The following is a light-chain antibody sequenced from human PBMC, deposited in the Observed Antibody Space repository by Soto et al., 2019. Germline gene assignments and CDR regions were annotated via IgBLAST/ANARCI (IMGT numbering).Light chain of an antibody. V-gene: IGKV3-20*01. J-gene: IGKJ1*01. CDR2: DAS. CDR3: QQYGSIPWT. CDR1: ESVVSNY. Sequence: EIVLTQSPGTRSLSPGERATLSCRATESVVSNYLAWYQLKPGQAPRLLIYDASSRAAGIPDRFSGSGSGTDFTLPIRTLEPEDFAVYYCQQYGSIPWTVGQGTTVDIK.